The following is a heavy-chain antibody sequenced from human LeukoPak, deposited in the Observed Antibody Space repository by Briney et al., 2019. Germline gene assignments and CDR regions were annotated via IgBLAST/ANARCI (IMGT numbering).Heavy chain of an antibody. Sequence: PGGSLRLSCAASGLTFSNYWMSWVRQAPGKGLEWVANIKQDGKQKYYVDSVKGRFTISRDNAKSSLYLQMNSLRAEDTAVYYCAREYRQAALFPFDYWGQGTLVTVSS. CDR3: AREYRQAALFPFDY. CDR2: IKQDGKQK. D-gene: IGHD2-2*01. CDR1: GLTFSNYW. V-gene: IGHV3-7*01. J-gene: IGHJ4*02.